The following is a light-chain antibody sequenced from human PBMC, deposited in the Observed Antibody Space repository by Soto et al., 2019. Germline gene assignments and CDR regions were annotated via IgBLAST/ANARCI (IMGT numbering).Light chain of an antibody. CDR2: KAS. Sequence: DSQMTQYPSTLSASIGDRVTITCRAGQSISSWLAWYQQKPGKAPKLLISKASTLQSGVPPRFSGSGSGTEFALTISSLQPDDFATYYCHPYESYPMTFGGGPKVDTK. J-gene: IGKJ4*01. CDR3: HPYESYPMT. V-gene: IGKV1-5*03. CDR1: QSISSW.